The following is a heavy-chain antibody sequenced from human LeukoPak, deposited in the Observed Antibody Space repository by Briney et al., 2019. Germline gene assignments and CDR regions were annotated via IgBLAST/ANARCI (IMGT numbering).Heavy chain of an antibody. D-gene: IGHD3-10*01. J-gene: IGHJ2*01. V-gene: IGHV4-39*07. Sequence: SETLSLTCTVSGGSISSSSYYWGWIRQPPGKGLEWIGSIYYSGSTYYNPSLKSRVTISVDTSKNQFSLMLSSVTAADTAVYYCARTTYYYGSGSYIAPVYWYFDLWGRGTPVTVSS. CDR1: GGSISSSSYY. CDR2: IYYSGST. CDR3: ARTTYYYGSGSYIAPVYWYFDL.